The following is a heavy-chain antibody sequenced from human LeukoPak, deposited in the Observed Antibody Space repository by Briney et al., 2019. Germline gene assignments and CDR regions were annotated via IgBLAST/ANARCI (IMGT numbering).Heavy chain of an antibody. CDR2: IIPIFGTA. Sequence: ASVKVSCKASGGTFSSYAISWVRQAPGQGLEWMGGIIPIFGTANYAQKFQGRVTITADESTSTAYMELSSLRSEDTAVYYCARADQAPADKYYYDSSGYGFFDYWGQGTLVTVSS. J-gene: IGHJ4*02. CDR3: ARADQAPADKYYYDSSGYGFFDY. CDR1: GGTFSSYA. D-gene: IGHD3-22*01. V-gene: IGHV1-69*01.